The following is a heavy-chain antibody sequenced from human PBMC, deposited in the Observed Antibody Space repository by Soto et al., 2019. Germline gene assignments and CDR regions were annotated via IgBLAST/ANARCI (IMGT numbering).Heavy chain of an antibody. V-gene: IGHV3-23*01. D-gene: IGHD5-12*01. Sequence: GGSLRLSCAASGFTFSSYAMSWVRQAPGKGLEWVSAISGSGGSTYYADSVKGRFTISRDNSKNTLYLQMNSLRAEDTAVYYCAKDRNYGRTEGYSGSWPDYWGQGTLVTVSS. CDR2: ISGSGGST. J-gene: IGHJ4*02. CDR1: GFTFSSYA. CDR3: AKDRNYGRTEGYSGSWPDY.